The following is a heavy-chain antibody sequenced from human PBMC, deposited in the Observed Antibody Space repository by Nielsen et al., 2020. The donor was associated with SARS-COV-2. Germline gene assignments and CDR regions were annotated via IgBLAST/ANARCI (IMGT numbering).Heavy chain of an antibody. CDR1: GFTFGDYA. CDR3: ARMPDPRITYDILTGYYLYYYYGMDV. D-gene: IGHD3-9*01. CDR2: IRSKAYGGTT. V-gene: IGHV3-49*03. Sequence: GESLKISCTASGFTFGDYAMSWFRQAPGKGLEWVGFIRSKAYGGTTEYAASVKGRFTISRDDSKSIAYLQMNSLRAEDTAVYYCARMPDPRITYDILTGYYLYYYYGMDVWGQGTTVTVSS. J-gene: IGHJ6*02.